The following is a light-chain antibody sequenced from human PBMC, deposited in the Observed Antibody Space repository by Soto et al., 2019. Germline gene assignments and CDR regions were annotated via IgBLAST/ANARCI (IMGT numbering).Light chain of an antibody. CDR2: GAS. CDR1: QSVSSN. J-gene: IGKJ1*01. Sequence: EIVMTQSPATLFVSPGERATLSCRASQSVSSNLAWYQQKPGQAPRLLIYGASTRATGIPARFSGSGSGTEFTLTISSLQSEDFAVYYCQQYNNWLTWTFGQGTKVEIK. CDR3: QQYNNWLTWT. V-gene: IGKV3-15*01.